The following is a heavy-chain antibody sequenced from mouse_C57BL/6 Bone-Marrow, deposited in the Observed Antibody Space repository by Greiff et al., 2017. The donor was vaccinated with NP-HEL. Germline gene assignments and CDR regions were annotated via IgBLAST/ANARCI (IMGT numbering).Heavy chain of an antibody. CDR2: IYPGSGST. CDR3: ARDRHYGSSYGYYFDY. J-gene: IGHJ2*01. Sequence: QVQLKQSGAELVKPGASVKMSCKASGYTFTSYWITWVKQRPGQGLEWIGDIYPGSGSTNYNEKFKSKATLTVDTSSSTAYMQLSSLTSEDSAVYYCARDRHYGSSYGYYFDYWGQGTTLTVSS. V-gene: IGHV1-55*01. CDR1: GYTFTSYW. D-gene: IGHD1-1*01.